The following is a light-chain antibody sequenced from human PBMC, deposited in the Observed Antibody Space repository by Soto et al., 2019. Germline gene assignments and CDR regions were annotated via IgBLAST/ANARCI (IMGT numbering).Light chain of an antibody. CDR3: SSHTTSNTRV. Sequence: QSVLTQPASVSRSPGQSIAISCTGTSSDVGAYDFVSWYQQHPDKAPKLLIYEVSNRPSGVSDRFSGSKSVNTATLTISGLQAEDEADYYCSSHTTSNTRVFGTGTQLTVL. CDR1: SSDVGAYDF. J-gene: IGLJ1*01. CDR2: EVS. V-gene: IGLV2-14*03.